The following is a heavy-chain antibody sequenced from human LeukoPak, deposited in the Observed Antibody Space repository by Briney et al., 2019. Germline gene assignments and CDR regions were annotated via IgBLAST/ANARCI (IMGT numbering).Heavy chain of an antibody. CDR1: GVTFSGYS. Sequence: GGSLRLSCAAPGVTFSGYSVNWVRQAPGKGLEWVSAITATSRHIYYADSVKGRFTISRDNAKNSLYLQMNSLRAEDTAVYYCTRGSYGDYEYWGQGTLVTVSS. CDR2: ITATSRHI. J-gene: IGHJ4*02. D-gene: IGHD4-17*01. V-gene: IGHV3-21*01. CDR3: TRGSYGDYEY.